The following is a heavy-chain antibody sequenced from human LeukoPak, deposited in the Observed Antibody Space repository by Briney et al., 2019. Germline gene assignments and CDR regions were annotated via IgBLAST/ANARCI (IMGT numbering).Heavy chain of an antibody. CDR1: GDSINGYF. D-gene: IGHD3-22*01. CDR3: ARSPTAYYDRLALDI. CDR2: IHYTGST. V-gene: IGHV4-59*01. Sequence: SETLYLTCNASGDSINGYFWTWARKPPGRGLEWMGFIHYTGSTHYTPSLRSRVTMSVDTSENRFSLELHSVTAADTAVYYCARSPTAYYDRLALDIWGQGTMVTVSS. J-gene: IGHJ3*02.